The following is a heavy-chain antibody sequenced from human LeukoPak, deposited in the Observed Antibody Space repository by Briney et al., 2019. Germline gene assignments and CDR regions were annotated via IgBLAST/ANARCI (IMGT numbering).Heavy chain of an antibody. CDR2: IIPIFGTA. J-gene: IGHJ4*02. Sequence: SXKVSCKASGGTFISYAISWVRQAPGQGLEWMGRIIPIFGTANYAQKFQGRVTITTDESTSTAYMELSSLRSEDTAVYYCARDLSGWSGFGYWGQGTLVTVSS. CDR1: GGTFISYA. D-gene: IGHD6-19*01. V-gene: IGHV1-69*05. CDR3: ARDLSGWSGFGY.